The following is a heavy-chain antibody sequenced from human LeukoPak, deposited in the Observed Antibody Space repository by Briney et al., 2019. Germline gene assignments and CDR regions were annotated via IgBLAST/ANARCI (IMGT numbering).Heavy chain of an antibody. D-gene: IGHD3-3*01. V-gene: IGHV4-4*07. J-gene: IGHJ5*02. CDR1: GGSISSYY. CDR3: AREEGAHDFWSGYYGWFDP. Sequence: PSETLSLTCTVSGGSISSYYWSWIRQPAGKGLEWIGRIYTSGSTNYNPSLKSRVTMSVDTSKNQFSLKLSSVTAADTAVYYCAREEGAHDFWSGYYGWFDPWGQGTLVTVSS. CDR2: IYTSGST.